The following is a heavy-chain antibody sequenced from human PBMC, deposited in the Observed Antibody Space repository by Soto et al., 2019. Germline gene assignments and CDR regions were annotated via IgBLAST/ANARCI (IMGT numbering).Heavy chain of an antibody. Sequence: QVQLVQSGAEVKKPGSSVKVSCKASGGSFRNFVISWVRQAPGQGLEWMGGIIPNSGTTNYALKFQGKVTITAAESTSTAYMELSGPTSEDTSLYYWARDLGGEATIRFWGQGALVTVSS. CDR1: GGSFRNFV. D-gene: IGHD4-4*01. CDR2: IIPNSGTT. CDR3: ARDLGGEATIRF. J-gene: IGHJ4*02. V-gene: IGHV1-69*01.